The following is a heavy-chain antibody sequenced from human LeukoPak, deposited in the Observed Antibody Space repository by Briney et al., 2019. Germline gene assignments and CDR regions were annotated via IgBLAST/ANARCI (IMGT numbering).Heavy chain of an antibody. J-gene: IGHJ4*02. D-gene: IGHD3-22*01. CDR2: IYYSGST. CDR3: ARQEFDYYDSSGYVFDY. CDR1: GGSISSSSYY. Sequence: SETLSLTCTVSGGSISSSSYYWGWIRQPPGKGLEWIGSIYYSGSTYYNPSLKSRVTISVDTSKNQFSLQLSSVTAADTAVYYCARQEFDYYDSSGYVFDYWGQGTLVTVSS. V-gene: IGHV4-39*01.